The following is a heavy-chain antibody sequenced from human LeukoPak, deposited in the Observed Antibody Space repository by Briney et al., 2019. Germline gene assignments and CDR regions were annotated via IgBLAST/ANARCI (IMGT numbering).Heavy chain of an antibody. CDR1: GGSISSSNW. Sequence: SGTLSLTCAVSGGSISSSNWWSWVRQPPGKGLEWIGEIYHSGSTNYNPSLKSRVTISVDTSKNQFSLKLSSVTAADTAVYYCARVGLRRGSYFDYWGQGTLVTVSS. V-gene: IGHV4-4*02. D-gene: IGHD1-26*01. J-gene: IGHJ4*02. CDR3: ARVGLRRGSYFDY. CDR2: IYHSGST.